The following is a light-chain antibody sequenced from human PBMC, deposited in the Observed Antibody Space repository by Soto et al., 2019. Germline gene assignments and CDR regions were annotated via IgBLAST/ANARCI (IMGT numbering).Light chain of an antibody. CDR1: QSLLHSNGYNY. Sequence: DIVMTQSPLSLPVTPGEPASISCRSSQSLLHSNGYNYLDWYLQKPGQSPQLLIYLGSNLASGVPDRFSGSGSGTDFTLKISRVEAEDVGVYYCMQALQTPWTFGPGTKVDIK. J-gene: IGKJ3*01. CDR3: MQALQTPWT. CDR2: LGS. V-gene: IGKV2-28*01.